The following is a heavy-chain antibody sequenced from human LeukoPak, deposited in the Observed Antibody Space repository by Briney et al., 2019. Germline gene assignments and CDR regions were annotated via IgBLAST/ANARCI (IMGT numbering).Heavy chain of an antibody. Sequence: SETLSLTCAVSGGSISSGGYYWSWIRQPPGKGLEWIGEINHSGSTNYNPSLKSRVTISVDTSKNQFSLKLSSVTAADTAVYYCARRRVTVTIRRNPVYFDYWDQGTLVTVSS. CDR3: ARRRVTVTIRRNPVYFDY. J-gene: IGHJ4*02. CDR2: INHSGST. D-gene: IGHD4-17*01. CDR1: GGSISSGGYY. V-gene: IGHV4-34*01.